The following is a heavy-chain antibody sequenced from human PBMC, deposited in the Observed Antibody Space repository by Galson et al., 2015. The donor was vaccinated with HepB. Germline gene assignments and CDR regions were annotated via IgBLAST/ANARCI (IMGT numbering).Heavy chain of an antibody. V-gene: IGHV5-10-1*01. Sequence: QSGAEVKKPGESLRISCKGSGYTFTNNWITWVRQMPGKGLEWMGRINPTDSSVNYSPSFQGHVSISIGKSVTTAYLQWSSLKASDTAIYYCARGRGWTDYWGQGTLLTVTS. J-gene: IGHJ4*02. CDR1: GYTFTNNW. CDR2: INPTDSSV. D-gene: IGHD6-19*01. CDR3: ARGRGWTDY.